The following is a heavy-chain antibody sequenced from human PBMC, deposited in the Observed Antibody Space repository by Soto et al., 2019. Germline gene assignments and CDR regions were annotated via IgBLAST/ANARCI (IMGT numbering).Heavy chain of an antibody. J-gene: IGHJ4*02. V-gene: IGHV3-53*04. CDR1: GFTVSSNY. CDR3: ARGATTVNVDY. CDR2: IYSGGST. Sequence: EVQLVESGGGLVQPGGSLRLSCSASGFTVSSNYMSWVRQAPGKGLEWVSVIYSGGSTYYADSVKGRFTISRHNSKNTLYLQMNSLRAEDTAVYYCARGATTVNVDYWGQGTLVTVSS. D-gene: IGHD4-17*01.